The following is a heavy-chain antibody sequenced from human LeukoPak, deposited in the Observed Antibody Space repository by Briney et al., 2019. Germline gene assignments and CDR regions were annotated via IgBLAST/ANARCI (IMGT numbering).Heavy chain of an antibody. V-gene: IGHV3-30*14. Sequence: GGSLRLSCAASGFTFSSYAMHWVRQAPGKGLEWVAVISYDGSNKYYADSVKGRFTISRDNSKNTLYLQMNSLRAEDTAVYYCAREGPYGDYGFDYWGQGTLVTVSS. CDR2: ISYDGSNK. J-gene: IGHJ4*02. CDR1: GFTFSSYA. D-gene: IGHD4-17*01. CDR3: AREGPYGDYGFDY.